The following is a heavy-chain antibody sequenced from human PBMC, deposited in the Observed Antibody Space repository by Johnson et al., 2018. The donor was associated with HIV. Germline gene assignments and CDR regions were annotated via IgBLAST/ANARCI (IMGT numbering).Heavy chain of an antibody. V-gene: IGHV3-20*04. CDR2: INWNGGST. CDR3: AREGEPDGFDI. Sequence: VQLVESGGGVVQPGRSVRLSCAASGLSFSSYGMEWVSGINWNGGSTGYADSVKGRFTISRDNAKNSLHLQMNSLRAEDTAVYYCAREGEPDGFDIWGQGTMVTVSS. CDR1: GLSFSSYG. J-gene: IGHJ3*02. D-gene: IGHD3-16*01.